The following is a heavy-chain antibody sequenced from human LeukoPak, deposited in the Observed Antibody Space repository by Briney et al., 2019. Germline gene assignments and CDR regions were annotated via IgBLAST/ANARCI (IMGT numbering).Heavy chain of an antibody. J-gene: IGHJ4*02. CDR1: GFTFNGYW. D-gene: IGHD6-19*01. CDR3: ARGFRGWYAEGFDY. Sequence: GGSLRLSCAASGFTFNGYWMSWVRQAPGKGLEWVANIKQDGSEKYYVDSVKGRFTISRDNAKNSLYLQMNSLRAEDTAVYYCARGFRGWYAEGFDYWGQGTLVTVSS. CDR2: IKQDGSEK. V-gene: IGHV3-7*01.